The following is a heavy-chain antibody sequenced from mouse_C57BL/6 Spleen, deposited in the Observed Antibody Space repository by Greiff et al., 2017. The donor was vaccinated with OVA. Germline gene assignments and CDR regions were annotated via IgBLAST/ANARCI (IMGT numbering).Heavy chain of an antibody. CDR2: FYPGSGST. J-gene: IGHJ2*01. V-gene: IGHV1-55*01. CDR3: ARLGYYSNYFDY. D-gene: IGHD2-5*01. Sequence: QVQLQQPGAELVKPGASVKMSCKASGYTFTSYWITWVKQRPGQGLEWIGDFYPGSGSTNYNEKFKSKATLTVDTSSSTAYMQLSSLTSEDSAVYYCARLGYYSNYFDYWGQGTTLTVSS. CDR1: GYTFTSYW.